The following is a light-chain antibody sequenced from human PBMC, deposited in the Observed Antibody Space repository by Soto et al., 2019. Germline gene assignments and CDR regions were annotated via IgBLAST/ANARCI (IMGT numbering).Light chain of an antibody. Sequence: QSPATLSLSPGERATLSCRASQSVSSYLAWHQQKPGQAPRLLIYDASNRATGIPARFSGSGSGTDFTLTISSLEPEDFAVYYCQQRSNWPPFTFGQGTRLEIK. CDR1: QSVSSY. V-gene: IGKV3-11*01. CDR2: DAS. CDR3: QQRSNWPPFT. J-gene: IGKJ5*01.